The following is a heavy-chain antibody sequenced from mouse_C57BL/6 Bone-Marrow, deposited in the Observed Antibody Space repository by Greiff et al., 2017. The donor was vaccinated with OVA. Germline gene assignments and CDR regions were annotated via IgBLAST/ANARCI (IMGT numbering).Heavy chain of an antibody. J-gene: IGHJ1*03. CDR3: GRQWLLKEVDD. Sequence: VQLQESGAELVKPGASVKLSCKASGYTFTSYWMHWVKQRPGQGLEWIGYINPSSGYTKYNQKFKDKATLTADKSSSTAYMQLSSLTYEDSAVYYCGRQWLLKEVDDWGKGTSVTVSS. CDR2: INPSSGYT. D-gene: IGHD2-3*01. CDR1: GYTFTSYW. V-gene: IGHV1-7*01.